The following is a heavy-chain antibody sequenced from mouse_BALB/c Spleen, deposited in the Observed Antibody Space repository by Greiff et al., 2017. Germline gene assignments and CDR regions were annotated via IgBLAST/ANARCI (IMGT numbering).Heavy chain of an antibody. J-gene: IGHJ3*01. Sequence: EVQGVESGGGLVQPGGSRKLSCAASGFTFSSFGMHWVRQAPEKGLEWVAYISSGSSTIYYADTVKGRFTISRDNPKNTLFLQMTSLRSEDTAMYYCAVVYYDYDPFAYWGQGTLVTVSA. V-gene: IGHV5-17*02. CDR3: AVVYYDYDPFAY. CDR2: ISSGSSTI. D-gene: IGHD2-4*01. CDR1: GFTFSSFG.